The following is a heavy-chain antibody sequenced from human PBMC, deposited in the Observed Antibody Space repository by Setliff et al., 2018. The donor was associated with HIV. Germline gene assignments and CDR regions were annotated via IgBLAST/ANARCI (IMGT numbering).Heavy chain of an antibody. CDR1: GGSLSGYH. V-gene: IGHV4-34*01. J-gene: IGHJ3*02. CDR3: VRVSSSGYYGEGAFDI. D-gene: IGHD3-22*01. Sequence: PSETLSLTCAVYGGSLSGYHWSWIRQSPEKGLEWLGHIYNTGRTYDNPTLKSRVTISVDTSKNQFSLELTSVTAADTAVFYCVRVSSSGYYGEGAFDIWGQGTVVTVSS. CDR2: IYNTGRT.